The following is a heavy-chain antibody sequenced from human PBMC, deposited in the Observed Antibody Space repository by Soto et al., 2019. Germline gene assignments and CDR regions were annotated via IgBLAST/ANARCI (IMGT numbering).Heavy chain of an antibody. V-gene: IGHV3-15*01. Sequence: EVQLVESGGGLVKPGGSLRLSCAASGITFSNAWMTWVRQAPGKGLEWVGRIKSITDGGTTDYAAPVKGRFTISRDDSKDTLYLQMKNQRTEDTAVYHCTTDSADIVVVPASFGMDVWGQGTTVTVSS. CDR3: TTDSADIVVVPASFGMDV. CDR2: IKSITDGGTT. J-gene: IGHJ6*02. CDR1: GITFSNAW. D-gene: IGHD2-2*01.